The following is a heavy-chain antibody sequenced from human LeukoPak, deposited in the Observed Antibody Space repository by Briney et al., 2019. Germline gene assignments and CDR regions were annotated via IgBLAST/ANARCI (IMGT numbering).Heavy chain of an antibody. D-gene: IGHD1-7*01. J-gene: IGHJ3*01. Sequence: PGGSLRLSCAASGFSSSDQYMDWVRQAPGKGLEWVGRTTDKAHRYTTQYATSVKGRFTISRDDSENSLYLQMNAVKTEDTAMYYCVTRTFAAFTLWGQGTMVTVSS. V-gene: IGHV3-72*01. CDR2: TTDKAHRYTT. CDR3: VTRTFAAFTL. CDR1: GFSSSDQY.